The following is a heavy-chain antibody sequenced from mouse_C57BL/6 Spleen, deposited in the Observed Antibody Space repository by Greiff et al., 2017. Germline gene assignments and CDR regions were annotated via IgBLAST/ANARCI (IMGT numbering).Heavy chain of an antibody. V-gene: IGHV1-52*01. CDR2: IDPSDSDT. Sequence: QVQLQQPGAELVRPGSSVKLSCKASGYTFTSYWMHWVKPRPIQGLEWIGNIDPSDSDTHYNQKFKDKAPLTVDKSSSTAYMQLSSLASEDSAVYYCASGDGGFAYWGQGTLVTVSA. CDR1: GYTFTSYW. D-gene: IGHD3-3*01. J-gene: IGHJ3*01. CDR3: ASGDGGFAY.